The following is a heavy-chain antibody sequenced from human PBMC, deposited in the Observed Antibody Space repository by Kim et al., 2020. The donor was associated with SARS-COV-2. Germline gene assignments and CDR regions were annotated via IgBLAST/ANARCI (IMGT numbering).Heavy chain of an antibody. V-gene: IGHV4-30-2*01. CDR1: GGSISSGGYS. J-gene: IGHJ5*02. CDR2: IYHSGST. Sequence: SETLSLTCAVSGGSISSGGYSWSWIRQPPGKGLEWIGYIYHSGSTYYNPSLKSRVTISVDRSKNQFSLKLSSVTAADTAVYYCARVAWSSGSYYWFDPWGQGTLVTVSS. CDR3: ARVAWSSGSYYWFDP. D-gene: IGHD3-10*01.